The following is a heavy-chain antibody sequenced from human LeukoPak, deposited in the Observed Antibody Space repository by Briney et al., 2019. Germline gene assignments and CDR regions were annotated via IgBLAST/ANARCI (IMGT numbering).Heavy chain of an antibody. CDR1: GSTFSSYM. V-gene: IGHV3-21*01. J-gene: IGHJ4*02. CDR2: INSGSTYT. Sequence: PGGSLRLSCAASGSTFSSYMMNWVRQAPGKGLEWVSSINSGSTYTYYTESVKGRFTVSRGNAKNSLFLQMNSLRAEDTAIYYCARSLTTLTYEGYWGQGTLVTVSS. D-gene: IGHD1-1*01. CDR3: ARSLTTLTYEGY.